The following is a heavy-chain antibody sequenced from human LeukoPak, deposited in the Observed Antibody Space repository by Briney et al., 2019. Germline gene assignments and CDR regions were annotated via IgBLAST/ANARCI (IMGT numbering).Heavy chain of an antibody. J-gene: IGHJ4*02. D-gene: IGHD5-18*01. CDR3: ARGYSYGFDY. Sequence: GGSLRLSCAASGSTVSSNYMSWVRQAPGKGLEWVSVIYSGGSTYYADSVKGRFNISRDNSKNTLDLQMNSLRAEDTAVYYCARGYSYGFDYWGQGTLVTVSS. CDR2: IYSGGST. CDR1: GSTVSSNY. V-gene: IGHV3-53*01.